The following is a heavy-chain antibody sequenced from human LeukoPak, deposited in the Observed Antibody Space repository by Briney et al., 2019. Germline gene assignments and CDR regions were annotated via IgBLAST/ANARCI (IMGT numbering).Heavy chain of an antibody. CDR3: ARERDGYNDPFYYYYGMDV. CDR2: INPNSGGT. V-gene: IGHV1-2*02. J-gene: IGHJ6*02. CDR1: GYTFTGYY. Sequence: ASVKVSCKASGYTFTGYYMHWVRQAPGQGLEWMGWINPNSGGTNYAQKFQGRVTMTRDTSISTAYMELSRLRSDGTAVYYCARERDGYNDPFYYYYGMDVWGQGTTVTVSS. D-gene: IGHD5-12*01.